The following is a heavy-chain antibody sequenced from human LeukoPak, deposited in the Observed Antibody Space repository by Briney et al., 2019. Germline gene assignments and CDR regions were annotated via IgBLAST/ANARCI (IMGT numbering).Heavy chain of an antibody. J-gene: IGHJ3*02. CDR2: ITAYIGDT. CDR3: ARMLITTDDAFDI. Sequence: ASVKVSCKASGYTFTGYTISWVRQAPGQGLEWMGWITAYIGDTYYAQSLQGRVTMTTNTSTDTAYMELRSLRSDDTAVYYCARMLITTDDAFDIWGQGTMVTVSS. V-gene: IGHV1-18*01. D-gene: IGHD3-16*01. CDR1: GYTFTGYT.